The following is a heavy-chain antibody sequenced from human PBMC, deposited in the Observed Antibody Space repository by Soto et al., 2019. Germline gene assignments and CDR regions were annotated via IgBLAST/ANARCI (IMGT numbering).Heavy chain of an antibody. Sequence: SVKVSCKASGGTFSSYRINWVRQAPGQGLEWVGGIVPIYRTADYAQKFQGRVTITADGSARTSYMELRSLKSQDTAVYYCVRDSGAKLSSSWGQGTLVTVSS. J-gene: IGHJ4*02. CDR3: VRDSGAKLSSS. V-gene: IGHV1-69*13. CDR1: GGTFSSYR. D-gene: IGHD6-13*01. CDR2: IVPIYRTA.